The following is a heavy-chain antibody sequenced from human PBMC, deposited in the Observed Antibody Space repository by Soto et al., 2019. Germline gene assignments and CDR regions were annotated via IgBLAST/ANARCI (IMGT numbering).Heavy chain of an antibody. V-gene: IGHV3-23*01. D-gene: IGHD5-18*01. CDR2: ISGSGGST. Sequence: PGGSLRLSCAASGFTFSSYAMSWVRQAPGKGLEWVSAISGSGGSTYYADSVKGRFTISRDNSKNTLYLQMNSLRAEDTAVYYCAKDYSLNKAMATFFDYWGQGTLVTVSS. CDR3: AKDYSLNKAMATFFDY. J-gene: IGHJ4*02. CDR1: GFTFSSYA.